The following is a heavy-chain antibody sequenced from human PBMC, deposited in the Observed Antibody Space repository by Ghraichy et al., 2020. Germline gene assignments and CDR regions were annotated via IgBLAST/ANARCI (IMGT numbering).Heavy chain of an antibody. Sequence: ETLSLTCTVSGGSVSSGSYYWSWIRQPPGKGLEWIGYIYYSGSTNYNPSLKSRVTISVDTSKNQFSLKLSSVTAADTAVYYCASVPMVRGITDYWGQGTLVTVSS. J-gene: IGHJ4*02. CDR1: GGSVSSGSYY. CDR2: IYYSGST. CDR3: ASVPMVRGITDY. D-gene: IGHD3-10*01. V-gene: IGHV4-61*01.